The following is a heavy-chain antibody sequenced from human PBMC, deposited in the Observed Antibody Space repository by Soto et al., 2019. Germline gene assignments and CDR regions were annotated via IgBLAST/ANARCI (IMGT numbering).Heavy chain of an antibody. Sequence: SVKVSCKASGGTFSSYAISWVRQAPGQGLEWMGGIIPIFGTANYAQKFQGRVTITADESTSTAYMELSSLRSEDTAVYYCARVPGFTVTTHFDYWGQGTLVTVSS. CDR3: ARVPGFTVTTHFDY. D-gene: IGHD4-4*01. V-gene: IGHV1-69*13. CDR2: IIPIFGTA. CDR1: GGTFSSYA. J-gene: IGHJ4*02.